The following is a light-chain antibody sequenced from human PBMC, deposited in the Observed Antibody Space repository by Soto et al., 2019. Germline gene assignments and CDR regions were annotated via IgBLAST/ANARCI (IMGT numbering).Light chain of an antibody. CDR3: CSYAGSSTYI. CDR1: SSDVGSHNL. V-gene: IGLV2-23*01. J-gene: IGLJ1*01. CDR2: KGS. Sequence: QSALTQPASVSGSPGQSITISCTGTSSDVGSHNLVSWYQQHPDRAPKLMIYKGSKRPSGVSSRFSGSKSGNTASLTISGLQAEDEADYFCCSYAGSSTYIFGSGTKLTVL.